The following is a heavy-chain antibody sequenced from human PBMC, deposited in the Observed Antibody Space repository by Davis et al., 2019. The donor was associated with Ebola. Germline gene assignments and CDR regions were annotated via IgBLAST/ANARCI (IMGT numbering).Heavy chain of an antibody. Sequence: MPSETLSLTCAVYAGSFSDYYWNWIRQPPGKGLEWSGEINHSGSTNYNPSLKSRVTISVDTSKNQFSLKLSSVTAADTAVYYCARVVFVAGATPSWYFDLWGRGTLVTVSS. CDR1: AGSFSDYY. CDR2: INHSGST. CDR3: ARVVFVAGATPSWYFDL. V-gene: IGHV4-34*01. J-gene: IGHJ2*01. D-gene: IGHD2-15*01.